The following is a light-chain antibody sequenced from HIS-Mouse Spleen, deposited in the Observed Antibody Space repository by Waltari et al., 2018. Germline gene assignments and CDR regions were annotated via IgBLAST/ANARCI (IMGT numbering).Light chain of an antibody. J-gene: IGKJ1*01. CDR1: QGISSY. CDR3: QQLNSYPPT. Sequence: DIQLTQSPSCLSASVGDRFTITCRASQGISSYLDWYQQKPGKAPKLLIYAASTLQSGVPSRFSGSGSGTEFTLTISSLQPEDFATYYCQQLNSYPPTFGQGTKVEIK. CDR2: AAS. V-gene: IGKV1-9*01.